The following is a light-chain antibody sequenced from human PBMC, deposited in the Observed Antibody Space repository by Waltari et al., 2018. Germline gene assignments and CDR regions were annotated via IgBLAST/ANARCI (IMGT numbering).Light chain of an antibody. Sequence: VMTQSPATLFVSPGEGATLSCRASQSISRHVAWYHQKSGQPPRLLIFAASARATGIPARFSGSGSGTECTLTSSSLQSEDVGVYYCQQYNNWPPLTFGGGTKVEIK. CDR2: AAS. J-gene: IGKJ4*01. V-gene: IGKV3D-15*01. CDR3: QQYNNWPPLT. CDR1: QSISRH.